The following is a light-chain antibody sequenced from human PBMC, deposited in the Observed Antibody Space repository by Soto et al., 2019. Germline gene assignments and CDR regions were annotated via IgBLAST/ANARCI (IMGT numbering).Light chain of an antibody. CDR2: DAS. CDR1: QSIITW. V-gene: IGKV1-5*01. CDR3: QQHHIYPLT. J-gene: IGKJ4*01. Sequence: DIQMTQSPSTLPASVGDRVTITCRASQSIITWLAWFQQAPGKAPKILISDASSLKRGVPSRFSGSGSGTEFTLTMSSLQPDDFATYYCQQHHIYPLTFGGGTKVEI.